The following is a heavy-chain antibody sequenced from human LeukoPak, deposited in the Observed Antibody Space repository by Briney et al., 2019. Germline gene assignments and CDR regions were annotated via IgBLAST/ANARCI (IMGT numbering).Heavy chain of an antibody. CDR2: IRRDGRDE. D-gene: IGHD2-15*01. CDR3: AKDRDGGNFFFDY. CDR1: GFTFSSYG. Sequence: GGSLRLSCAASGFTFSSYGMHWVRQAPGKGLEWVAFIRRDGRDEDYAASVKGRFTVSRDNSRNRLYLQMNGLRPEDTALYYCAKDRDGGNFFFDYWGQGALATVSS. V-gene: IGHV3-30*02. J-gene: IGHJ4*02.